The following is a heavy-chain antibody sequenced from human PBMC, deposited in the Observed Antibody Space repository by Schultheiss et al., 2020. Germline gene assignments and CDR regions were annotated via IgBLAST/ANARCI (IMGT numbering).Heavy chain of an antibody. CDR2: ISGSGGST. Sequence: GGSLRLSCAASGFTFSSYGMHWVRQAPGKGLEWVSAISGSGGSTYYADSVKGRFTISRDNAKNSLYLHMNSLRAEDTAVYYCARDRSFGHSGGVAEGFRYYGMDVWGQGTTVTVSS. CDR3: ARDRSFGHSGGVAEGFRYYGMDV. V-gene: IGHV3-23*01. D-gene: IGHD3-3*01. CDR1: GFTFSSYG. J-gene: IGHJ6*02.